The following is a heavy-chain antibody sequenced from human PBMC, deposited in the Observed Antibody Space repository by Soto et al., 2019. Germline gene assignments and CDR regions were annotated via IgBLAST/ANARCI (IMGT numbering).Heavy chain of an antibody. J-gene: IGHJ3*02. CDR1: GFIADDYA. CDR2: ISSNSATI. V-gene: IGHV3-9*02. Sequence: GGSLRLSCVASGFIADDYAMHWVRQAPGKGLEWVSGISSNSATINYADSVKGRFTISRDNAKNSLYLQMNSLRDEDTAVYYCARRHEGAFDIWGQGTMVTVSS. CDR3: ARRHEGAFDI.